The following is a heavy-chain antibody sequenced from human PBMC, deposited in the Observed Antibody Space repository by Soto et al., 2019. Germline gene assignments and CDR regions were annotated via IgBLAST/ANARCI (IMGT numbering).Heavy chain of an antibody. D-gene: IGHD2-15*01. V-gene: IGHV3-23*04. CDR1: GFTFSTYA. CDR3: AKDRLPTSGQRFYFDS. Sequence: DVNLVQSGGGSAQPGGSVRLSCATSGFTFSTYAMTWVRQVPGRGLQWVSTILPDETGFYTISVKGRFTISRDNYRGIVYLQMNDLWVEDAAIYYCAKDRLPTSGQRFYFDSWGQGSLVTVSS. J-gene: IGHJ4*02. CDR2: ILPDETG.